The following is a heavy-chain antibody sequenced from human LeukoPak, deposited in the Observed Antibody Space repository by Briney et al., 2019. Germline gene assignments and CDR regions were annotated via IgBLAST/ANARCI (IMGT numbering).Heavy chain of an antibody. J-gene: IGHJ5*02. CDR1: GFTFSSYW. CDR3: ARGRPFYDFWSGYNWFDP. D-gene: IGHD3-3*01. Sequence: PGGSLRLSCAASGFTFSSYWMHWVRQAPGKGLVWVSRINSDGSSTSYADSVKGRFTISRDNAKNTLYLQMNSLRAEDTAVYYCARGRPFYDFWSGYNWFDPWGQGTLVTVSS. V-gene: IGHV3-74*01. CDR2: INSDGSST.